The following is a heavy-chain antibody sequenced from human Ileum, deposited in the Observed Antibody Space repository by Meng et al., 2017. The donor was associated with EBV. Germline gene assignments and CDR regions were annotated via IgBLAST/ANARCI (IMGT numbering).Heavy chain of an antibody. CDR1: GFTFYDYT. V-gene: IGHV3-43*01. D-gene: IGHD2-15*01. Sequence: EVLMGDSRGSVVQAVGSLRLSCAASGFTFYDYTMHWVRQAPGKGLEWVSLISWDGGSTYYADSVKGRFTISRDNSKNSLYLQMNSLRTEDTALYYCARGWQPSYYFDYWGQGTLVTVSS. CDR3: ARGWQPSYYFDY. CDR2: ISWDGGST. J-gene: IGHJ4*02.